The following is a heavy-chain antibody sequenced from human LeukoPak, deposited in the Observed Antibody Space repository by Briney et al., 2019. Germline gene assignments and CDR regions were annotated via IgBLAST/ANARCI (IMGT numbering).Heavy chain of an antibody. J-gene: IGHJ4*02. CDR2: FDPKDGET. D-gene: IGHD3-22*01. CDR1: GYTLTELS. Sequence: ASVKVSCKVSGYTLTELSMHWVRQAPGKGLEWMGGFDPKDGETIYAQKFQGRVTMTEDTSTGTAYMELSSLRSEDTAVYYCATQGTTYYYDSSFDYWGQGTLVTVSS. CDR3: ATQGTTYYYDSSFDY. V-gene: IGHV1-24*01.